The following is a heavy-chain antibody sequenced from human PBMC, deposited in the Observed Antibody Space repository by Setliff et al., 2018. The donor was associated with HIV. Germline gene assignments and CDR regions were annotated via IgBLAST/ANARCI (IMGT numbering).Heavy chain of an antibody. V-gene: IGHV4-39*02. Sequence: SETLSLTCTVSGGSVSSRGYYWGWVRQPPGKGPEWIANILYGGNTYYNPSLKSRVTISVDTSKNHFSLKLNSVTAADTAVYFCARPTTGVGGGAAFDIWGQGTMVTVSS. CDR1: GGSVSSRGYY. J-gene: IGHJ3*02. CDR2: ILYGGNT. D-gene: IGHD2-8*01. CDR3: ARPTTGVGGGAAFDI.